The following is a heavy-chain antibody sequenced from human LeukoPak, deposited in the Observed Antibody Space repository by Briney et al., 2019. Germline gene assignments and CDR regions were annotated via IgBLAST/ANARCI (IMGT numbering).Heavy chain of an antibody. Sequence: PSETLSLTCTVSGGSISSSSYYWGWIRQPPGKGLEWIGSIYYSGSTYYNPSLKSRVTISVDTSKNQFSLKLSSVTAADTAVYYCARGERYSSSWYRVAYYYGMDVWGQGTTVTVSS. CDR2: IYYSGST. CDR3: ARGERYSSSWYRVAYYYGMDV. D-gene: IGHD6-13*01. V-gene: IGHV4-39*01. J-gene: IGHJ6*02. CDR1: GGSISSSSYY.